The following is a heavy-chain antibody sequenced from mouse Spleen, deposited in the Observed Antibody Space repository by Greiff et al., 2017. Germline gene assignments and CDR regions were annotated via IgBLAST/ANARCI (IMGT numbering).Heavy chain of an antibody. CDR3: AREGITTRFDY. V-gene: IGHV1-26*01. D-gene: IGHD2-4*01. CDR2: INPNNGGT. Sequence: EVKLQQSGPELVKPGASVKISCKASGYTFTDYYMNWVKQSHGKSLEWIGDINPNNGGTSYNQKFKGKATLTVDKSSSTAYMELRSLTSEDSAVYYCAREGITTRFDYWGQGTTLTVSS. J-gene: IGHJ2*01. CDR1: GYTFTDYY.